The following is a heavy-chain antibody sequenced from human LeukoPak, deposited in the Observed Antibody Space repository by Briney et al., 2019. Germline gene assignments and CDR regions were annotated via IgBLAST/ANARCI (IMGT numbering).Heavy chain of an antibody. CDR3: ARGDSGSYLSGFDY. J-gene: IGHJ4*02. CDR2: INPNSGGT. CDR1: GYTFTGYY. D-gene: IGHD1-26*01. V-gene: IGHV1-2*02. Sequence: GASVKVSCKASGYTFTGYYMHWVRQAPGQGLEWMGWINPNSGGTNYAQKFQGRVTMTRDTSISTAYMELSRLRSDDTAVYYCARGDSGSYLSGFDYWGQGTLVTVSS.